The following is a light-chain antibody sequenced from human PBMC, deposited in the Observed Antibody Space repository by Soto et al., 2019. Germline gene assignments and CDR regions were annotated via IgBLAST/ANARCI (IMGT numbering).Light chain of an antibody. V-gene: IGLV1-47*02. CDR2: LGD. Sequence: VLTQPPSASSTPGQTVTIPCSGSTSNIGTFYVYWYQHLPGTAPKLLIYLGDQRASGVSDRFSGSKSGTSASLAINGLRSDDEADYYCAAWDDNLNAHVFGSGTKVTVL. CDR1: TSNIGTFY. CDR3: AAWDDNLNAHV. J-gene: IGLJ1*01.